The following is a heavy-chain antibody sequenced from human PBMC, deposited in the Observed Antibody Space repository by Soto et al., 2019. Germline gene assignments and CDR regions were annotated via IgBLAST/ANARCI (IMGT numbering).Heavy chain of an antibody. D-gene: IGHD4-17*01. V-gene: IGHV3-15*07. Sequence: PGGSLRLSCAASGFTFSNAWMNWVRQAPGKGLEWVGRIKSKTDGGTTDYAAPVKGRFILSRDDSKNMLYLQMNSLKTEDTAMYYCTVYGGKGAFDSWGQGTLVTVSS. CDR1: GFTFSNAW. CDR2: IKSKTDGGTT. CDR3: TVYGGKGAFDS. J-gene: IGHJ4*02.